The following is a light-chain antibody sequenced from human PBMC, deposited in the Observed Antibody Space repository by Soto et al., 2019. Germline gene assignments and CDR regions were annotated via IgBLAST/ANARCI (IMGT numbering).Light chain of an antibody. J-gene: IGLJ3*02. V-gene: IGLV2-14*01. Sequence: HSVLTQPASVSGSPGQSITISCTGTSSDVGGYNYVSWYQQHPGKAPKLMIYEVSNRPSGVSNRFSGSKSDNTASLTISGLQAEDEADYYCSSYTSSTSLVFGGGTKVTVL. CDR3: SSYTSSTSLV. CDR1: SSDVGGYNY. CDR2: EVS.